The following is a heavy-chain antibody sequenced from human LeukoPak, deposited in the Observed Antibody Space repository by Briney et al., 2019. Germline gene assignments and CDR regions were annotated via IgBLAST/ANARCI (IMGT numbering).Heavy chain of an antibody. CDR3: ARHVGYYYGMDV. Sequence: SETLSLTCTVSGGSISSYYWSWIRQPPGKGLEWIGYIYYSGSTNYNPSLKSRVTISVDTSKNQFSLKLSSVTAADTAVYYCARHVGYYYGMDVWGQGTTATVSS. V-gene: IGHV4-59*08. CDR2: IYYSGST. CDR1: GGSISSYY. J-gene: IGHJ6*02.